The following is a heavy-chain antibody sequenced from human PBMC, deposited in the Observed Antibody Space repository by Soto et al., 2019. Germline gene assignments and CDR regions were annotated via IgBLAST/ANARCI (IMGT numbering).Heavy chain of an antibody. J-gene: IGHJ3*02. Sequence: GASVKVSCKASGYTFTSYAMHWVRQAPGQRLEWMGWINAGNGNTKYSQKFQGRVTITRDTSASTAYMELSSLRSEDTAVYYCARESGTSHDAFDIWGQGTMVTVSS. V-gene: IGHV1-3*01. CDR2: INAGNGNT. CDR1: GYTFTSYA. CDR3: ARESGTSHDAFDI. D-gene: IGHD1-1*01.